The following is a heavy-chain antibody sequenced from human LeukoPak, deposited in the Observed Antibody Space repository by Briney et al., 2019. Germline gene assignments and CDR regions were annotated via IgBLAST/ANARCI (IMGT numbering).Heavy chain of an antibody. J-gene: IGHJ6*02. D-gene: IGHD1/OR15-1a*01. CDR2: ISSSGSTK. CDR3: AKTKDNYYYYGMDV. CDR1: GITFSSYS. V-gene: IGHV3-48*01. Sequence: GGSLRLSCGASGITFSSYSMDWVRQAPGKGLEWVSYISSSGSTKYYADSVKGRFTISRDNSKNTLYLQMNSLRAEDTAVYYCAKTKDNYYYYGMDVWGQGTTVTVSS.